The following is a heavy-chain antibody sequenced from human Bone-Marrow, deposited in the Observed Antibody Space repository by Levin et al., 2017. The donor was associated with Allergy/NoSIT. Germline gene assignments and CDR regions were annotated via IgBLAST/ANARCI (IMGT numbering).Heavy chain of an antibody. Sequence: GGSLRLSCAASGFTFSSYSMNWVRQAPGKGLEWVSSISSSSSYIYYADSVKGRFTISRDNAKNSLYLQMNSLRAEDTAVYYCASPCSSSSPAATLGYDMDVWGQGTTVTVSS. CDR2: ISSSSSYI. V-gene: IGHV3-21*01. J-gene: IGHJ6*02. CDR1: GFTFSSYS. CDR3: ASPCSSSSPAATLGYDMDV. D-gene: IGHD6-6*01.